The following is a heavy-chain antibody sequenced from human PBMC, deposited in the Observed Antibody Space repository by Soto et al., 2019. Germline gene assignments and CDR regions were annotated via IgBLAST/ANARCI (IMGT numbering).Heavy chain of an antibody. J-gene: IGHJ5*02. CDR3: AREALSTVPPS. CDR2: ISSSSGYI. D-gene: IGHD1-1*01. Sequence: EVQLVESGGGLVNPGGSLRLSCAASGFVFSAYSMNLVRQATGKGLEWVSSISSSSGYIYYADSVKGRFTISRDNPRNSLYLQMNSVRAEDTAVYYCAREALSTVPPSWCQGTLVTVSS. V-gene: IGHV3-21*01. CDR1: GFVFSAYS.